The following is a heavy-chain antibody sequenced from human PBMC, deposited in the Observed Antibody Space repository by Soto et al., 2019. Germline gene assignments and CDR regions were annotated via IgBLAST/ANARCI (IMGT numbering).Heavy chain of an antibody. CDR2: ISYDGSNK. J-gene: IGHJ6*02. V-gene: IGHV3-30*18. D-gene: IGHD5-18*01. CDR1: GFTFSSYG. CDR3: AKVWTYSYGYYYYGMDV. Sequence: QVQLVESGGGVVQPGRSLRLSCAASGFTFSSYGMHWVRQAPGKGLEWVAVISYDGSNKYYADSVKGRFTISRDNSKNTLYLQMNSLRAEDTAVYYCAKVWTYSYGYYYYGMDVWGQGTTVTVSS.